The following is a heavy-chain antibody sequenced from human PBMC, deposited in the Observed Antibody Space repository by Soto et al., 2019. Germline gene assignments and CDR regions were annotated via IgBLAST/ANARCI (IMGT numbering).Heavy chain of an antibody. CDR3: ARHEYSYDQYGMDV. D-gene: IGHD5-18*01. CDR1: GYSFTSYW. Sequence: GESLKISCKGSGYSFTSYWISWVRQMPGKGLEWMGRIDPRDSYTKYSPSFQGHVTISADKSISTAYLQWSGLKASDTAMYYCARHEYSYDQYGMDVWGQGTTVTVSS. CDR2: IDPRDSYT. V-gene: IGHV5-10-1*01. J-gene: IGHJ6*02.